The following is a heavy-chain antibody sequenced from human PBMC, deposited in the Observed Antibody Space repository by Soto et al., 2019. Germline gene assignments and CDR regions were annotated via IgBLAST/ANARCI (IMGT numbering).Heavy chain of an antibody. D-gene: IGHD6-6*01. CDR1: GFTFSSYS. J-gene: IGHJ4*02. Sequence: EVQLVESGGGLVKPGGSLRLSCAASGFTFSSYSMNWVRQAPGNGLEWVSSISSSSSYIYYADSMKGPFTISRDNAKNALYQQMNSLRTEDTAVYYCAKAIGSSTRYFDYWGQGTLVTVSS. V-gene: IGHV3-21*01. CDR2: ISSSSSYI. CDR3: AKAIGSSTRYFDY.